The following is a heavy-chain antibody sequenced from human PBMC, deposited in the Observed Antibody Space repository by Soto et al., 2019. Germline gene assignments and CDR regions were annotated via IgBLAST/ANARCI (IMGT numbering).Heavy chain of an antibody. D-gene: IGHD2-15*01. CDR1: GGTFSSYT. CDR2: IIPILGIA. Sequence: QVQLVQSGAEVKKPGSSVKVSCKASGGTFSSYTISWVRQAPGQGLEWMGRIIPILGIANYAQKFQGRVTITADKSTSTANMELSSLRSEDTAVYYCARGYCSGGSCRAYYYYGMDVWGQGTTVTVSS. CDR3: ARGYCSGGSCRAYYYYGMDV. J-gene: IGHJ6*02. V-gene: IGHV1-69*02.